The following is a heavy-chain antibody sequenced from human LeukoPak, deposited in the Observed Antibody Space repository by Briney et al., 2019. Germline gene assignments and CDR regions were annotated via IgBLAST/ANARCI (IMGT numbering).Heavy chain of an antibody. J-gene: IGHJ4*02. CDR1: GFTFSIYS. D-gene: IGHD2-15*01. Sequence: GGSLRLSCAASGFTFSIYSMNWVRQAPGKGLEWVASISGSTTYIYYADSMKGRFTISRDNAKNSLFLQMNSLRAEDTAVYYCATTRYCNGGSCFALDYWGQGTLDTVSS. CDR3: ATTRYCNGGSCFALDY. CDR2: ISGSTTYI. V-gene: IGHV3-21*01.